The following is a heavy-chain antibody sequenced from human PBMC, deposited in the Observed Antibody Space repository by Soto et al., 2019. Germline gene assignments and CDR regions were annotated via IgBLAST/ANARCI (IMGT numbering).Heavy chain of an antibody. CDR3: ARIRDYDYVWGSYRYPDAFDI. D-gene: IGHD3-16*02. Sequence: HPGGSLRLSCAASGFTFSSYSMNWVRQAPGKGLEWVSYISSSSSTIYCADSVKGRFTISRDNAKNSLYLQMNSLRDEDTAVYYCARIRDYDYVWGSYRYPDAFDIWGQGTMVTVSS. CDR2: ISSSSSTI. V-gene: IGHV3-48*02. J-gene: IGHJ3*02. CDR1: GFTFSSYS.